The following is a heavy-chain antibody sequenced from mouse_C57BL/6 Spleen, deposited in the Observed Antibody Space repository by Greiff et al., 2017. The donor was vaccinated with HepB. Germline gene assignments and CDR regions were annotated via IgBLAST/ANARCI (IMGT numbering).Heavy chain of an antibody. D-gene: IGHD2-5*01. CDR3: ASPYSNLYAMDY. V-gene: IGHV5-6*01. Sequence: EVQVVESGGDLVKPGGSLKLSCAASGFTFSSYGMSWVRQTPDKRLEWVATISSGGSYNYYPDSVKGRFTISRDNAKNTLYLQMSSLKSEDTAMYYCASPYSNLYAMDYWGQGTSVTVSS. CDR1: GFTFSSYG. J-gene: IGHJ4*01. CDR2: ISSGGSYN.